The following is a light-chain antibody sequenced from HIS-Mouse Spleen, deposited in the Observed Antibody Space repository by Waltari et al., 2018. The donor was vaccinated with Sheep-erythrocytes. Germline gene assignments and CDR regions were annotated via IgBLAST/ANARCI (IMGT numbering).Light chain of an antibody. J-gene: IGLJ3*02. CDR3: YSTDSSGNHWV. V-gene: IGLV3-10*01. Sequence: SYELTQPPSVSVSPGQTARITCSGDALPKKYAYWYQQKSGQAPVLVIYEDSKRPSGIPGRFSGSTSGTRATLTISGAQVEDEADYYCYSTDSSGNHWVFGGGTKLTVL. CDR2: EDS. CDR1: ALPKKY.